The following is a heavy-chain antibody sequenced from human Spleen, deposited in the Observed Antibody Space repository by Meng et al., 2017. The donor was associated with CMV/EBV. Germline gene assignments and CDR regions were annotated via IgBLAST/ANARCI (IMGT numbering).Heavy chain of an antibody. D-gene: IGHD2/OR15-2a*01. CDR2: LYYSGGT. Sequence: SLPCTVSGLSLSRGCYYWSLIRPPPGKGLELIGYLYYSGGTYYNPSLKSRVTISADTSKNHFSLNLSSVTAADTAVYYCARKSENFDYWGQGTLVTVSS. V-gene: IGHV4-31*03. CDR1: GLSLSRGCYY. J-gene: IGHJ4*02. CDR3: ARKSENFDY.